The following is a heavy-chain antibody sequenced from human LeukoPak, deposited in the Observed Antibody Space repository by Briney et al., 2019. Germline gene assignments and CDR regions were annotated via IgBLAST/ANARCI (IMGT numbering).Heavy chain of an antibody. V-gene: IGHV3-11*04. D-gene: IGHD7-27*01. Sequence: PGGSLRLSCAASGFTFGDYFMTWIRQAPGKGLEYISYISSSGSTTHYADSVKGRFTVSRDNAKNSLYLQMNSLRAEDTAVYYCAKDLSLEAIWGNAFDIWGQGTMVTVSS. J-gene: IGHJ3*02. CDR2: ISSSGSTT. CDR1: GFTFGDYF. CDR3: AKDLSLEAIWGNAFDI.